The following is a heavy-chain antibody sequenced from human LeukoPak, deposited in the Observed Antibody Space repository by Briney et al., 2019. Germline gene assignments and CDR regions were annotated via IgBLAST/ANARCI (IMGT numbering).Heavy chain of an antibody. CDR3: AADGAVPDAFDI. CDR2: IVVGSGST. V-gene: IGHV1-58*01. J-gene: IGHJ3*02. CDR1: GFTFSSSA. Sequence: GASVKVSCKASGFTFSSSAVQWVRQARGQRLEWIGWIVVGSGSTKYAQKFQERVTITRDMSTSTAYMELSSLRSEDTAVYYCAADGAVPDAFDIWGQGTIVTVSS.